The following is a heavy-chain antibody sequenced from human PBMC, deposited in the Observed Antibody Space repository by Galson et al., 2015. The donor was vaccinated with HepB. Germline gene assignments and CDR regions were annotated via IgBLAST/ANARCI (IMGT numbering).Heavy chain of an antibody. D-gene: IGHD2-15*01. Sequence: LRLSCAVSGFTVSKSYVSWVRQAPGKGLEWLSVIYSGGHAFYADSVQGRFTISRDTSKNTVYLQMRGLRAEDTAVYYCASPFCIGGNCYPLWYWGQGTLVTVSS. V-gene: IGHV3-53*01. CDR2: IYSGGHA. J-gene: IGHJ4*02. CDR3: ASPFCIGGNCYPLWY. CDR1: GFTVSKSY.